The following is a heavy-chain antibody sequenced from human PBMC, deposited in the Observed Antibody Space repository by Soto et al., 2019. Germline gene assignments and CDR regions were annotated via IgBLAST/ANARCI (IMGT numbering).Heavy chain of an antibody. CDR3: ARYGYCTNGVCYYYFDF. CDR2: RWCDGSNE. V-gene: IGHV3-33*08. CDR1: EFAFSSYS. D-gene: IGHD2-8*01. J-gene: IGHJ4*02. Sequence: GGSLSLCCAASEFAFSSYSMNSLRQAPAKGLEWVAVRWCDGSNEYYADSGKGRVTISRDNSKNTLYLQMNSLRAEDTAVYYCARYGYCTNGVCYYYFDFWGQGTLVTVSS.